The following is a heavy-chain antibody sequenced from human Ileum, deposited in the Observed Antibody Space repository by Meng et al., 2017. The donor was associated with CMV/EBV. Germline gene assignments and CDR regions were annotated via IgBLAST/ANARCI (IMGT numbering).Heavy chain of an antibody. CDR2: IIHGGSA. CDR1: SGSVSDAY. Sequence: VHLLRGGAGLLTSLESLPLSGALYSGSVSDAYWTWIRQSPGRGLDWIGEIIHGGSASYNPSLDGRFTMSTDASKNQVSLKLRSVTAADTGVYYCARGWIRTPDSWGQGTLVTVSS. V-gene: IGHV4-34*01. J-gene: IGHJ5*01. CDR3: ARGWIRTPDS. D-gene: IGHD4-23*01.